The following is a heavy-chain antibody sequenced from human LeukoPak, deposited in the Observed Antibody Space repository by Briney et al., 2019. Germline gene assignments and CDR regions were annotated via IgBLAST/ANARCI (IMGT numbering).Heavy chain of an antibody. CDR1: GFTFSDYY. V-gene: IGHV3-11*04. CDR2: ISSSGSTI. CDR3: ARDPESMVRGWFDP. D-gene: IGHD3-10*01. Sequence: GGSLRLSCAASGFTFSDYYMSWIRQAPGKGLEWVSYISSSGSTIYYADSVKGRFTISRDNAKNSLYLQMNSLRAEDTAVYYCARDPESMVRGWFDPWGQGTLVTVSS. J-gene: IGHJ5*02.